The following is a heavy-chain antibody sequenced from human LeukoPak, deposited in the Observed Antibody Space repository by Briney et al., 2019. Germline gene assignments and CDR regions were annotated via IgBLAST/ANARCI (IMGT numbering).Heavy chain of an antibody. D-gene: IGHD2-8*01. J-gene: IGHJ4*02. CDR1: GFTFRNYG. Sequence: PGGSLRLSCSASGFTFRNYGMHWVRQAPGKGLEYVSTISSYGGSTYYADLVKGRFTISRDNSKNTQYLQMSSLRAEDTAVYYCVKDLYSYSFDYWGQGTLVTVSS. CDR2: ISSYGGST. V-gene: IGHV3-64D*09. CDR3: VKDLYSYSFDY.